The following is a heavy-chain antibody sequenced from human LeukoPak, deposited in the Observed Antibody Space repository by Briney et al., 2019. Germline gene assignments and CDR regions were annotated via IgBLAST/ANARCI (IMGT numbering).Heavy chain of an antibody. CDR1: GGSISSGSYY. V-gene: IGHV4-61*02. CDR3: ARKDSLTP. D-gene: IGHD2-15*01. J-gene: IGHJ5*02. CDR2: IYTSGST. Sequence: SQTLSLTCTVSGGSISSGSYYWSWIRQPAGKGLEWIGRIYTSGSTNYNPSLKSRVTISVDTSKNQFSLKLSSVTAADTAVYYCARKDSLTPWGQGTLVTVSS.